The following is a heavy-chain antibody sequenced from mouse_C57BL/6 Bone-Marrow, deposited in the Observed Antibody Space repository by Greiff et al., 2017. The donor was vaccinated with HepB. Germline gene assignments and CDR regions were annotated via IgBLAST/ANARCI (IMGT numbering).Heavy chain of an antibody. CDR3: ARGEGTITYFDY. D-gene: IGHD2-12*01. Sequence: DVHLVESGGDLVKPGGSLKLSCAASGFTFSSYGMSWVRQTPDKRLEWVATISSGGSYTYYPDSVKGRFTISRDNAKNTLYLQMSSLKSEDTAMYYCARGEGTITYFDYWGQGTTLTVSS. V-gene: IGHV5-6*01. J-gene: IGHJ2*01. CDR2: ISSGGSYT. CDR1: GFTFSSYG.